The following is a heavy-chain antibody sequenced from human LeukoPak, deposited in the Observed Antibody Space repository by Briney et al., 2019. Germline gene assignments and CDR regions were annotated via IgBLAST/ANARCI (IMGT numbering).Heavy chain of an antibody. Sequence: RGSLTVSCAPSGCTLSNYGMRGVRQAPGKGLAWVSGIRGGGVSTHYADSVKGRFTISRDNSKNTLYLQMNSLRADDTAVYYCAKGGGSYSSGWYYDYWGQGTLVTVSS. CDR3: AKGGGSYSSGWYYDY. J-gene: IGHJ4*02. CDR1: GCTLSNYG. D-gene: IGHD6-19*01. CDR2: IRGGGVST. V-gene: IGHV3-23*01.